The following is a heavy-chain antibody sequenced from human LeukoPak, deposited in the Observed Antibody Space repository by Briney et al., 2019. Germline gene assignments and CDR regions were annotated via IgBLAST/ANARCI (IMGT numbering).Heavy chain of an antibody. D-gene: IGHD6-13*01. CDR2: MSDDGTNK. CDR3: ARGRPQYSSSWYINF. J-gene: IGHJ4*02. Sequence: PGGSLRLSCAASRFTVSSNYMSWVRQAPGKGLEWVAVMSDDGTNKYYLDSVKGRFAISRDDSKNTLYLQMNSLGAEDTAVYYCARGRPQYSSSWYINFWGQGTLVTVSS. V-gene: IGHV3-30*09. CDR1: RFTVSSNY.